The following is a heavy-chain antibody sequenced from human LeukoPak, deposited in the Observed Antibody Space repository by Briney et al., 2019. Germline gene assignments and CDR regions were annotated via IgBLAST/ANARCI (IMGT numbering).Heavy chain of an antibody. CDR2: IYYSGST. CDR1: GGSISSYY. Sequence: SETLSLTCTVSGGSISSYYWSWIRQPPGKGLEWIGYIYYSGSTNYNPSLKSRVTISVDTSKNQFSLKLSSVTAADTAVYYCARDLYSSSSMGFDPWGQGTLVTVSS. J-gene: IGHJ5*02. D-gene: IGHD6-6*01. CDR3: ARDLYSSSSMGFDP. V-gene: IGHV4-59*12.